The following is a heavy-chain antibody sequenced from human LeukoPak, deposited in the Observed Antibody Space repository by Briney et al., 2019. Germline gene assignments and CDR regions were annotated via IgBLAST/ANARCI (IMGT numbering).Heavy chain of an antibody. CDR3: ARRTPQPRPKLVVLVAGTRGNWFDP. J-gene: IGHJ5*02. V-gene: IGHV4-34*01. CDR2: INHTGST. D-gene: IGHD6-19*01. CDR1: GGSFSGYY. Sequence: SETLSLTCAVYGGSFSGYYWSWIRQPPGKGLEWIGEINHTGSTNYNTSLKSRVTLSVETSKNQFSLKLSSVTAADTAVYYCARRTPQPRPKLVVLVAGTRGNWFDPWGQGTLVTVSS.